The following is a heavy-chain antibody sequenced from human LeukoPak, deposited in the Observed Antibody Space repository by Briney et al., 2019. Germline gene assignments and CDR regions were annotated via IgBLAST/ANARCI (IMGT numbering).Heavy chain of an antibody. CDR1: GYTFTSNY. V-gene: IGHV1-46*01. J-gene: IGHJ4*02. Sequence: ASVKVSCKAFGYTFTSNYMHWVRQAPGQGPEWMGVISPSGGSTTYAQKFQGRVTLTRDMSTSTVYMELSSLRSEDTAVYYCARLVRGVSAYYFDYWGQGTLVTVSS. CDR2: ISPSGGST. D-gene: IGHD3-10*01. CDR3: ARLVRGVSAYYFDY.